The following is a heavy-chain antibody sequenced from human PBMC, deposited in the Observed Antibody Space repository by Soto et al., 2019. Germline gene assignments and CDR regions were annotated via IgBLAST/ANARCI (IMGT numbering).Heavy chain of an antibody. J-gene: IGHJ3*01. CDR2: LYDVFGS. D-gene: IGHD1-1*01. Sequence: DVQLVESGGGLIQPVESLRLSCVAFGLTVSGTKYVAWFRQAPGKGLEWVSALYDVFGSFYADSVKVRFTTSSDRSRSTVYLQMNDLRTDDPAVYYCASWREREHAFDVWGQGTAVIVAP. V-gene: IGHV3-53*01. CDR3: ASWREREHAFDV. CDR1: GLTVSGTKY.